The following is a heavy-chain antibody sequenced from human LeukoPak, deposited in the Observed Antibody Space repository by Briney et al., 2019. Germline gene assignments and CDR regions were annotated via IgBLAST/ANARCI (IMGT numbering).Heavy chain of an antibody. J-gene: IGHJ4*02. CDR2: IYYSGST. D-gene: IGHD6-19*01. CDR3: ARHHTSGYSSGWYFDY. Sequence: SETLSLTCTVSGGSISSSSYYWGWIRQPPGTGLEWIGSIYYSGSTYYNPSLKSRVTISVDTSKNQFSLKLSPVTAADTAVYYCARHHTSGYSSGWYFDYWGQGTLVTVSS. CDR1: GGSISSSSYY. V-gene: IGHV4-39*01.